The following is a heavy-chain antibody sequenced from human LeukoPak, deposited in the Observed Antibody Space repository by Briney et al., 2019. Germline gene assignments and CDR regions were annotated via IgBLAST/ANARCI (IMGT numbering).Heavy chain of an antibody. V-gene: IGHV2-5*01. CDR1: GFSLSTSGVG. J-gene: IGHJ5*02. CDR3: AHSWFMITLGGVIDLRWFDP. Sequence: SGPTLVKPTQTLTLTCTFSGFSLSTSGVGVGWIRQPPGKALEWLALIYWNDDKRYSPSLKSRLTITKDTSKNQVVLTMTNMDPVDTATYYCAHSWFMITLGGVIDLRWFDPWGQGTLVTVSS. D-gene: IGHD3-16*02. CDR2: IYWNDDK.